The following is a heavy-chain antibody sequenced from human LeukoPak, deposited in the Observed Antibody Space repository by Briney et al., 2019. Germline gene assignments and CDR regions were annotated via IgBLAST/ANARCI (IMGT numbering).Heavy chain of an antibody. J-gene: IGHJ6*02. V-gene: IGHV1-8*01. CDR1: GYTFTIYD. CDR2: MNPNSGNT. CDR3: ARDEVVAAPNYFGMVV. D-gene: IGHD2-15*01. Sequence: GASVNVSCKASGYTFTIYDVNWVRQATGQGLEWMGWMNPNSGNTGLAQKFQGRVTLTRDTSLSTAYMELSNLRSDDTAVYYCARDEVVAAPNYFGMVVWGQGTTVSVSS.